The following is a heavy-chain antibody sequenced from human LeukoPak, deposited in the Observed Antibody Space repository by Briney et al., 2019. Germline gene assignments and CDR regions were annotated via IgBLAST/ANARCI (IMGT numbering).Heavy chain of an antibody. J-gene: IGHJ4*02. Sequence: SETLSLTCTVSGYSISSGYYWGWIRQPPGKGLEWIGNIYHSGSTYYNPSLKSRVTISVDTSKNQFSVKLSSVTAADTAVYYCARDSGERGSGSYLIAYWGQGTLVTVSS. CDR2: IYHSGST. V-gene: IGHV4-38-2*02. D-gene: IGHD3-10*01. CDR3: ARDSGERGSGSYLIAY. CDR1: GYSISSGYY.